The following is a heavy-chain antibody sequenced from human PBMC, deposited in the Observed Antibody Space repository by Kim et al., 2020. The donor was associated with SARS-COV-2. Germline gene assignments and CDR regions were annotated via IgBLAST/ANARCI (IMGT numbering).Heavy chain of an antibody. CDR3: VRENYWAFDI. D-gene: IGHD1-7*01. CDR1: GFTLSLYS. Sequence: GGSLRLSCATSGFTLSLYSMNWVRQAPGKGLEWVSHISDSSSTTKYADSVKGRFTISRGNAKNSLNLQINSLRAEDSAVYYCVRENYWAFDIWGQGTMVT. J-gene: IGHJ3*02. V-gene: IGHV3-48*04. CDR2: ISDSSSTT.